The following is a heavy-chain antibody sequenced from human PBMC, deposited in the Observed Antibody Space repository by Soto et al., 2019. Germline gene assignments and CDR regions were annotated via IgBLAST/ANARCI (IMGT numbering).Heavy chain of an antibody. J-gene: IGHJ5*02. CDR3: ARVGGSASANWFDP. CDR1: GGSISSYY. CDR2: IYYSGST. D-gene: IGHD3-10*01. V-gene: IGHV4-4*07. Sequence: SETLSLTCTVSGGSISSYYWSWIRQPAGKGLEWIGRIYYSGSTNYNPSLKSRVTISVDTSKNQFSLKLSSVTAADTAVYYCARVGGSASANWFDPWGQGTLVTAPQ.